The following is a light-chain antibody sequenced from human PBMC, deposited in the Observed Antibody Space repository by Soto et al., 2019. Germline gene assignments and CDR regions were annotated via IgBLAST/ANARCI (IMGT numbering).Light chain of an antibody. Sequence: IQLTQSPSFLSASVGDRVTITCRASQGISSYLACYQQKPGKAPRLLIYAASTLQSGVPSRFSGSGSGTGFTLTISRLQPEDFATYYCEQLNSYPHTFGGGTKVEIK. CDR3: EQLNSYPHT. J-gene: IGKJ4*01. CDR1: QGISSY. CDR2: AAS. V-gene: IGKV1-9*01.